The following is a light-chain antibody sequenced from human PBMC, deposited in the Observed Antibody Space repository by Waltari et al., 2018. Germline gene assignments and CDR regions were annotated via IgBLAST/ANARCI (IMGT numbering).Light chain of an antibody. CDR3: AAWDDNLNGL. J-gene: IGLJ3*02. V-gene: IGLV1-44*01. CDR1: SSNSGTTA. CDR2: AND. Sequence: QSVLTQAPSESGTPGQRVTISCSGRSSNSGTTAVNWYQQVPGTAPKPLIFANDQRPSGVPDRFSVSKSGTSASLVISGLQAEDEADYYCAAWDDNLNGLFGGGTKLTVL.